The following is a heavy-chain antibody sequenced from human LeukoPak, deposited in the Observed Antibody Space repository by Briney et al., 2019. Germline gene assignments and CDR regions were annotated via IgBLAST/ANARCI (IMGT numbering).Heavy chain of an antibody. D-gene: IGHD2-21*01. J-gene: IGHJ4*02. Sequence: PGESLRLSCAGSGFTFSSYAMRWVRQAPGKGLEWVSAISGSGGSTYYADSVKGRFTISRDNSKNTLYLQMNSLRAEDTAVYYCAKWWWGSDYWGQRTLVTVSS. CDR3: AKWWWGSDY. CDR2: ISGSGGST. CDR1: GFTFSSYA. V-gene: IGHV3-23*01.